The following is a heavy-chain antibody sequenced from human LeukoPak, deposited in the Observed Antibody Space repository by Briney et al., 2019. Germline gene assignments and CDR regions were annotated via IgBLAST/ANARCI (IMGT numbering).Heavy chain of an antibody. CDR1: GGSISSGDYY. J-gene: IGHJ4*02. CDR2: IYYSGST. D-gene: IGHD3-22*01. CDR3: ASSFDYYDSSGYPY. V-gene: IGHV4-30-4*01. Sequence: PSETLSLTCTVSGGSISSGDYYWSWIRQPPGKGLEWIGYIYYSGSTYYNPSLKSRVTISVDTSKNQFSLNLSSVTAADTAVYYCASSFDYYDSSGYPYWGQGTLVTVSS.